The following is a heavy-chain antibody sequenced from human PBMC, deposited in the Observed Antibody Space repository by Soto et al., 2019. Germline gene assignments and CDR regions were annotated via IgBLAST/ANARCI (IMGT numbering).Heavy chain of an antibody. CDR1: GYTYTRYV. CDR3: ARAFVYQGSDSRSSSFDAFDF. V-gene: IGHV1-18*01. Sequence: GASVKVSCKASGYTYTRYVMRWVRQAPGQGLDWVGFISSHTGSSEYAQRFEGRVTMTTDRSTSTAYMELRSLRSDDKAVYYCARAFVYQGSDSRSSSFDAFDFWGPGTMVTVSS. D-gene: IGHD1-26*01. CDR2: ISSHTGSS. J-gene: IGHJ3*01.